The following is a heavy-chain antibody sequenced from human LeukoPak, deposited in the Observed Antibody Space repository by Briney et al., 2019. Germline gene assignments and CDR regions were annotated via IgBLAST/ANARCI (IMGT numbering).Heavy chain of an antibody. CDR2: IYTSGST. V-gene: IGHV4-4*07. CDR1: GGSISSYY. J-gene: IGHJ4*02. Sequence: PSETLSLTCTVSGGSISSYYWSWIRQPAGKGLEWIGRIYTSGSTNYNPSLKSRVTISVDKSKNQFSLKLSSVTAADTAVYYCARRSAAAGNGYWGQGTLVTVSS. D-gene: IGHD6-13*01. CDR3: ARRSAAAGNGY.